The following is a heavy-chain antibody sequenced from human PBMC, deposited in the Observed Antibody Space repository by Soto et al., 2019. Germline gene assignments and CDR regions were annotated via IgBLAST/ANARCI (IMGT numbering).Heavy chain of an antibody. J-gene: IGHJ4*02. V-gene: IGHV1-69*01. Sequence: QVQLVQSGAEVKKPGSSVKVSCKASGGTFSSYAISWVRQAPGQGLEWMGGIIPIYGTANYAQKFQGRVTVAADESTSTGYRGLSSLRSEDTDVYYFARDRGEQWLVQDYWGQGSLVTVSS. CDR2: IIPIYGTA. CDR1: GGTFSSYA. D-gene: IGHD6-19*01. CDR3: ARDRGEQWLVQDY.